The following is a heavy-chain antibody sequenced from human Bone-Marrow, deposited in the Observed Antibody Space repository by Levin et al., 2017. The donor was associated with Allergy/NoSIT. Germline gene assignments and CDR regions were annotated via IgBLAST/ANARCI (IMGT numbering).Heavy chain of an antibody. D-gene: IGHD1-26*01. CDR2: ISGTSSYT. CDR1: GFSFSDHT. Sequence: PGESLKISCAASGFSFSDHTMHWVRQAPGKGLEWVSCISGTSSYTYYADSLKGRLSISRDNSKNSLFLQMNSLRADDTAVYFCAREVGTGWFDTWGQGALVFVSS. V-gene: IGHV3-21*01. J-gene: IGHJ5*02. CDR3: AREVGTGWFDT.